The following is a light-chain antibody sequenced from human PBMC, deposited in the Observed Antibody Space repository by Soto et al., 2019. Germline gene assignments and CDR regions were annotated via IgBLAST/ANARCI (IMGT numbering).Light chain of an antibody. Sequence: EIVLTQSPGTLSLSPGERATLSCRASQSVSSSYLAWYQQKPGQAPRLLIYGASSRATGIPDRFSGSGSGTEFTLTISILEPEDFAVYYCQQYGSSPRTFSQGPKVEIK. J-gene: IGKJ1*01. CDR2: GAS. V-gene: IGKV3-20*01. CDR1: QSVSSSY. CDR3: QQYGSSPRT.